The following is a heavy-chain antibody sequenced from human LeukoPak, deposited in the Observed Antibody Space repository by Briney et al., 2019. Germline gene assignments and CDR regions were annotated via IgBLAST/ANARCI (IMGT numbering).Heavy chain of an antibody. CDR2: INPNSGGT. CDR1: GYTFTGYY. CDR3: ARDSLGEVVAAAGTLYYYGMDV. Sequence: ASVKVSCKASGYTFTGYYMHWVRQAPGQGLEWMGWINPNSGGTNYAQKFQGRVTMTRDTSISTAYMELSRLRSDDTAVYYCARDSLGEVVAAAGTLYYYGMDVWGQGTTVTVSS. J-gene: IGHJ6*02. D-gene: IGHD6-13*01. V-gene: IGHV1-2*02.